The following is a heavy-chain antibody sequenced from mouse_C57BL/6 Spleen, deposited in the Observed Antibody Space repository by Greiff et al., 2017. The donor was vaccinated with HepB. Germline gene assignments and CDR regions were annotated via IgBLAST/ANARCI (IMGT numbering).Heavy chain of an antibody. D-gene: IGHD2-4*01. CDR3: AREGDYGLDY. CDR1: GYTFTDYY. V-gene: IGHV1-19*01. CDR2: INPYNGGT. Sequence: EVQLQESGPVLVKPGASVKMSCKASGYTFTDYYMNWVKQSHGKSLEWIGVINPYNGGTSYNQKFKGKATLTVDKSSSTAYMELNSLTSEDSAVYYCAREGDYGLDYWGQGTTLTVSS. J-gene: IGHJ2*01.